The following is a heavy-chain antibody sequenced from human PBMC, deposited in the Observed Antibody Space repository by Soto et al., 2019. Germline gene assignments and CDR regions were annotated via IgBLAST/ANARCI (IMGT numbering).Heavy chain of an antibody. CDR2: IYDSGST. Sequence: QVQLQESGPGLVKPSQTLSLTCTVSGGSISSGGYYWSWIRQHPGKGLEWIGYIYDSGSTYYNPSLKRRVTISVDTSKNQFSLKLSSVTAADTAVYYCASFKRENVVVVAATRYYFDYWGQGTLVTVSS. D-gene: IGHD2-15*01. V-gene: IGHV4-31*03. J-gene: IGHJ4*02. CDR1: GGSISSGGYY. CDR3: ASFKRENVVVVAATRYYFDY.